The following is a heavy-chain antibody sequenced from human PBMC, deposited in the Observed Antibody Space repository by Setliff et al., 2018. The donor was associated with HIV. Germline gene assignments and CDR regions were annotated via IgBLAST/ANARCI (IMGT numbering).Heavy chain of an antibody. CDR1: GYSFTNYC. Sequence: ASVKVSCKASGYSFTNYCVNWGRQAPGQGLELMRWISAYNGNTNYAQKLQCRVTMTTNTSTSTAYMKLRSLRSDDTAVYYCARSLYDSSDYPMTYWGQGTLVTVSS. CDR3: ARSLYDSSDYPMTY. D-gene: IGHD3-22*01. J-gene: IGHJ4*02. V-gene: IGHV1-18*01. CDR2: ISAYNGNT.